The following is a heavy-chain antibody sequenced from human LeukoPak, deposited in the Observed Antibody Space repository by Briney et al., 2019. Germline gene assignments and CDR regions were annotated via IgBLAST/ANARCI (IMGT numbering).Heavy chain of an antibody. CDR1: GVSISSYY. V-gene: IGHV4-4*07. J-gene: IGHJ4*02. Sequence: PSETLSLTCTVSGVSISSYYWSWIRQPAGKGLEWIGRIHTSGSTNYNPSLKSRVTMSGDTSKNQFSLKLSSVTAADTAVYYCASTSFDVWIFDYWGQGTLVTVSS. CDR3: ASTSFDVWIFDY. CDR2: IHTSGST. D-gene: IGHD5-12*01.